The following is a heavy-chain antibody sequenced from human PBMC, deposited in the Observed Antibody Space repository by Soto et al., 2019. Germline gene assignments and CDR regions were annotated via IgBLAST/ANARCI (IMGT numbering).Heavy chain of an antibody. CDR2: ISYDGSKK. Sequence: QVHLVESGGGVVQPGRSLRLSCAASGFTFSSYGMHWVRQAPGKGLEWVAVISYDGSKKYYADSVKGRFTISRDNSKNSLHLQMNSLRAQDTAVYYVAHMLVRRSLAALYYRMDVWGQGTTVTVSS. J-gene: IGHJ6*02. CDR3: AHMLVRRSLAALYYRMDV. V-gene: IGHV3-30*03. CDR1: GFTFSSYG. D-gene: IGHD2-8*01.